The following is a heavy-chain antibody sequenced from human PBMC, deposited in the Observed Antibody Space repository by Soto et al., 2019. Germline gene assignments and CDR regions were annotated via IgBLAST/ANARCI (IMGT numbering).Heavy chain of an antibody. CDR2: ISSSSSTI. D-gene: IGHD6-13*01. CDR3: ARDKAGSSWTLDSRGWFDP. CDR1: GFTFSSYS. V-gene: IGHV3-48*01. Sequence: EVQLVESGGGLVQPGGSLRLSCAASGFTFSSYSMNWVRQAPGKGLEWVSYISSSSSTIYYADSVKGRFTISRDNAKNSLYLQMNSLRAEDTAVYYCARDKAGSSWTLDSRGWFDPWGQGTLVTVSS. J-gene: IGHJ5*02.